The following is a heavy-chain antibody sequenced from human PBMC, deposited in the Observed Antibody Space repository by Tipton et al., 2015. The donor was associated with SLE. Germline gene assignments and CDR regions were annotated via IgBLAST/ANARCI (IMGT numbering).Heavy chain of an antibody. CDR2: IPLGGYT. J-gene: IGHJ3*01. CDR3: AGYDNWNYDAFDA. V-gene: IGHV4-38-2*02. CDR1: GQSIGSGYY. Sequence: TLSLTCTVSGQSIGSGYYWGWIRQPPGKGLEWIGVIPLGGYTRYSSSFKSRVDISGDTSKNQFSLKLTSATAADTADYYCAGYDNWNYDAFDAWGQGTRVTVAS. D-gene: IGHD1-7*01.